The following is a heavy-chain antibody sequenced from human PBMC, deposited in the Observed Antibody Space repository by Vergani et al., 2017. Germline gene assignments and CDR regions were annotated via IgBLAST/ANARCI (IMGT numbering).Heavy chain of an antibody. D-gene: IGHD6-6*01. Sequence: QMQLVQSGPEVKKPGTSVKVSCKASGFTFTSSAMQWVRQARGQRLEWIGWIVVGSGNTNYAQKFQGRVTMTRDTSTSTVYMELSSLRSEDTAVFYCSGDESSSWERDYGFDPWGQGTLVTVSS. V-gene: IGHV1-58*02. CDR3: SGDESSSWERDYGFDP. CDR1: GFTFTSSA. J-gene: IGHJ5*02. CDR2: IVVGSGNT.